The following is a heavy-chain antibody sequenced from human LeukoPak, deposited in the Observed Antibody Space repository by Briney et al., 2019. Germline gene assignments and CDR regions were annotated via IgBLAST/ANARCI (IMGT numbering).Heavy chain of an antibody. CDR1: GGSFSGYY. D-gene: IGHD3-10*01. J-gene: IGHJ4*02. V-gene: IGHV4-34*01. CDR3: ARGRWFGELFYRPGDSYFDY. Sequence: PSETLSLTCAVYGGSFSGYYWSWIRQPPGKGLEWIGEINHSGSTNHNPSLKSRVTISVDTSKNQFSLKLSSVTAADTAVYYCARGRWFGELFYRPGDSYFDYWGQGTLVTVSS. CDR2: INHSGST.